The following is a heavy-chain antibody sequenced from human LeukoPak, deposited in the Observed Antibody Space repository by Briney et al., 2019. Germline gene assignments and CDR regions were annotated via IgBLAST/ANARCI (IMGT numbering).Heavy chain of an antibody. D-gene: IGHD6-13*01. CDR1: GGSISSGDYY. CDR3: ARDHGIAAAGSPYSN. V-gene: IGHV4-61*08. CDR2: IYYSGST. J-gene: IGHJ4*02. Sequence: PSETLSLTCTVSGGSISSGDYYWSWIRQPPGKGLEWIGYIYYSGSTNYNPSLKSRVTMSVDTSKNQFSLKLSSVTAADTAVYYCARDHGIAAAGSPYSNWGQGTLVTVSS.